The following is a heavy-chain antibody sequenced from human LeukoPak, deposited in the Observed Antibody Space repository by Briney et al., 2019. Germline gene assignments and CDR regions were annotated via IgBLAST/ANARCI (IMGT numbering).Heavy chain of an antibody. D-gene: IGHD3/OR15-3a*01. CDR1: GFTLSSHA. CDR2: ISYNGGST. J-gene: IGHJ4*02. Sequence: GGPVRLSCSASGFTLSSHAMHWVRQAPGKALEYVSAISYNGGSTYYANSVKDRFTISRDNSKNTLYLQMSSLRPEDTAVFYCVGRTGYYFDYWGQGTLVTVSS. CDR3: VGRTGYYFDY. V-gene: IGHV3-64D*09.